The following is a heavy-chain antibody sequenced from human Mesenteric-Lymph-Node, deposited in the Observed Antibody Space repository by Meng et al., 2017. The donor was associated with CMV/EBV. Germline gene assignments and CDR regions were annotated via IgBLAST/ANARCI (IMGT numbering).Heavy chain of an antibody. D-gene: IGHD2-15*01. CDR3: ARGGIWGSPDAFDI. Sequence: GESLKISCAASGFTFNSYWMHWVRQPPGRGLLWVSHISGGGSSTNYADSVKGRFTISREDAKNSLYLQMNSLRAGDTAVYYCARGGIWGSPDAFDIWGQGTMVTVSS. V-gene: IGHV3-74*01. CDR1: GFTFNSYW. J-gene: IGHJ3*02. CDR2: ISGGGSST.